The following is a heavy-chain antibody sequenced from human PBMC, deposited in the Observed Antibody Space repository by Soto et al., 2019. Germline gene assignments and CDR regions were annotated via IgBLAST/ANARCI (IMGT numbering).Heavy chain of an antibody. Sequence: GVSLRQSVAPSGFTFSSYRMHWVRQAPGKGLVWVSRINSDGSSTSYADSVKGRFTISRDNAKNTLYLQMNSLRAEDTAVYYCARDTTPYDFWSGYREYWGQGTLVTVSS. CDR2: INSDGSST. CDR3: ARDTTPYDFWSGYREY. V-gene: IGHV3-74*01. D-gene: IGHD3-3*01. J-gene: IGHJ1*01. CDR1: GFTFSSYR.